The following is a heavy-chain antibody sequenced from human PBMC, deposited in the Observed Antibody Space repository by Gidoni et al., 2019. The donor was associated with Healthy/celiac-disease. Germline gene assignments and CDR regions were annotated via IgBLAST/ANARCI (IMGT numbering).Heavy chain of an antibody. J-gene: IGHJ4*02. Sequence: EVQLLESGGGLVQPGGSLRLSCAASGFTFSSYAMSWVRQAPGKGLEWVSAISGSGGSTYYADSVKGRFTISRDNSKNTLYLQMNSLRAEDTAVYYCAKEGRGPYDILTGYYSPGYFDYWGQGTLVTVSS. D-gene: IGHD3-9*01. CDR2: ISGSGGST. CDR3: AKEGRGPYDILTGYYSPGYFDY. V-gene: IGHV3-23*01. CDR1: GFTFSSYA.